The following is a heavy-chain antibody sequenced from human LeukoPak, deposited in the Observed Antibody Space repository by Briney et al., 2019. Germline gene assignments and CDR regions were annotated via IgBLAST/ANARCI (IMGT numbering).Heavy chain of an antibody. CDR1: GFIFSSYT. D-gene: IGHD6-19*01. CDR3: ARDAYSSSSFDY. CDR2: ITSSSNYI. Sequence: GGSLRLSCAASGFIFSSYTMNWVRQAPGKGVEWVSSITSSSNYIYYADSVKGRFTISRDNAKNSLFLQMNSLRSEDTAVYYCARDAYSSSSFDYWGQGTLVTVSS. V-gene: IGHV3-21*01. J-gene: IGHJ4*02.